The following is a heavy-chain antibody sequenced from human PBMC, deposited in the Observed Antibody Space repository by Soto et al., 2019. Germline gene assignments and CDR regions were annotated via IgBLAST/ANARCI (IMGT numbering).Heavy chain of an antibody. CDR1: GFTFSSYA. CDR3: AKSGRGYSSGWYGSY. J-gene: IGHJ4*02. V-gene: IGHV3-23*01. CDR2: ISGSGGST. D-gene: IGHD6-19*01. Sequence: EVQLLESGGGLVQPGGSRRLSCAASGFTFSSYAMSWFRQAPGKGLEWVSAISGSGGSTYYADSVKGRFTISRDNSKNTLYLQMNSLRAEDTAVYYCAKSGRGYSSGWYGSYWGQGTLVTVSS.